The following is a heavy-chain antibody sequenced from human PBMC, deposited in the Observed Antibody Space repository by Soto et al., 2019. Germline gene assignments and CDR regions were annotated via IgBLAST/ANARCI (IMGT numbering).Heavy chain of an antibody. Sequence: QVQLVQSGAEVKKPGSSVMVSCKASGGTFSSYAISWVRQAPGQGLEWMGGIIPIFGTANYAQKFQGRVTITADESTSTAYMELSSLRSEDTAVYYCARVINTVTTSRFDPWGQGTLVTVSS. V-gene: IGHV1-69*01. CDR2: IIPIFGTA. J-gene: IGHJ5*02. D-gene: IGHD4-17*01. CDR1: GGTFSSYA. CDR3: ARVINTVTTSRFDP.